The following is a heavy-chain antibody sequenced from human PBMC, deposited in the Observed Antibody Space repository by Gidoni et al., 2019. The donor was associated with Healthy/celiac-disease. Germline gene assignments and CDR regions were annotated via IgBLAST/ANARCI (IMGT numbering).Heavy chain of an antibody. V-gene: IGHV4-59*01. D-gene: IGHD3-9*01. J-gene: IGHJ6*02. CDR1: GGSISSYY. CDR2: IYYSGST. CDR3: ARGKEGYYDILTGYYRNYYYYGMDV. Sequence: QVQLQESGPGLVKPSETLSLTCTVSGGSISSYYWSWIRQPPGKGLEWIGYIYYSGSTNYNPSLKSRVTISVDTSKNQFSLKLSSVTAADTAVYYCARGKEGYYDILTGYYRNYYYYGMDVWGQGTTVTVSS.